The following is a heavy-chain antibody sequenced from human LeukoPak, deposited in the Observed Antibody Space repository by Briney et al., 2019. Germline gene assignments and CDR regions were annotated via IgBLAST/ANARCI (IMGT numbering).Heavy chain of an antibody. D-gene: IGHD6-25*01. CDR1: GGSISPISSSTYY. CDR3: ARQLPTAAADTRGYFDY. CDR2: LFYGENT. Sequence: PSETLSLTCTVSGGSISPISSSTYYWGWIRQAPGKGLEWIGSLFYGENTHYNPSLKSRATLSVDSSKNQFSLKLTSVTAADAAVYXCARQLPTAAADTRGYFDYWGQGTVVTVSS. J-gene: IGHJ4*02. V-gene: IGHV4-39*01.